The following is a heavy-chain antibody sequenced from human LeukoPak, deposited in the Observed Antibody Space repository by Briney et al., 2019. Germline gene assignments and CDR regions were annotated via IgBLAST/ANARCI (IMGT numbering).Heavy chain of an antibody. D-gene: IGHD3-9*01. CDR3: ARGPSAYYDILTGYSYYYYYMDV. V-gene: IGHV1-8*02. Sequence: ASVKVSCKASGYTFTSYGISWVRQAPGQGLEWMGIINPSGGSTSYAQKFQGRVTMTRNTSISTAYMELSSLRSEDTAVYYCARGPSAYYDILTGYSYYYYYMDVWGKGTTVTISS. CDR2: INPSGGST. J-gene: IGHJ6*03. CDR1: GYTFTSYG.